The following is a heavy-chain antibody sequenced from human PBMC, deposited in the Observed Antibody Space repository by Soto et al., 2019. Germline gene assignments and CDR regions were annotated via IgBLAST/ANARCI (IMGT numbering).Heavy chain of an antibody. Sequence: PRESLKISCKGSGYIFANDWIAWVRQMPGKGLEWMGIIFPGDSDTRYSPSFQGQVTISADKSTNTAYLQWSSLKASDTAVYYCARRAAAHPYFDFWGQGALVTVSS. V-gene: IGHV5-51*01. CDR2: IFPGDSDT. CDR1: GYIFANDW. J-gene: IGHJ4*02. D-gene: IGHD6-6*01. CDR3: ARRAAAHPYFDF.